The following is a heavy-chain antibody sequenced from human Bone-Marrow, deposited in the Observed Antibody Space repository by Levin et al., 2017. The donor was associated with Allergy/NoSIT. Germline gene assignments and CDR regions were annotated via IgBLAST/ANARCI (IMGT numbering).Heavy chain of an antibody. Sequence: GESLKISCRASGYTFTSHDISWVRQAPGQGLEWVGWMNPKSGNRGYAQKFQGRVTMTRDTAIATAYMELSSLTSEDTAVYYCARADECGGDCYFYFDNWGQGTLVTVAS. CDR3: ARADECGGDCYFYFDN. V-gene: IGHV1-8*01. CDR2: MNPKSGNR. J-gene: IGHJ4*02. CDR1: GYTFTSHD. D-gene: IGHD2-21*02.